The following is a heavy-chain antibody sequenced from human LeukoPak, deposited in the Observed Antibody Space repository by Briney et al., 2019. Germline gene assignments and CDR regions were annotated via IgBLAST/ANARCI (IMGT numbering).Heavy chain of an antibody. D-gene: IGHD1-26*01. CDR3: ARSLVVGATYPYH. V-gene: IGHV3-48*03. CDR2: IRSDGSTI. Sequence: GGSLRLSCTASGFTFSSYEMNWVRQAPGKGLEWVSYIRSDGSTIYYADSVKGRFTISRDNAKNSLYLQLNSLRAEDTAVYYCARSLVVGATYPYHWGQGTLVTVSS. CDR1: GFTFSSYE. J-gene: IGHJ5*02.